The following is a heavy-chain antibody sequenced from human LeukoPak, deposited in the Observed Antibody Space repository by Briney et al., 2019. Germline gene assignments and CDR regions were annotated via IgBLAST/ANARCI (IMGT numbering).Heavy chain of an antibody. V-gene: IGHV3-21*01. D-gene: IGHD6-13*01. CDR2: ISSSSSYI. Sequence: GGSLRLSCAASGFTFSSYSMNWVRQAPGKGLEWVSSISSSSSYIYYADSVKGRFTISRGNAKNSLYLQMNSLRAEDTAVYYCASGYSSSSSPSPFDYWGQGTLVTVSS. CDR3: ASGYSSSSSPSPFDY. CDR1: GFTFSSYS. J-gene: IGHJ4*02.